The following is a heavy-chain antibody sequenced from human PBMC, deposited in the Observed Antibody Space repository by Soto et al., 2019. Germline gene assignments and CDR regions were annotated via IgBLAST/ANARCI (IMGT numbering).Heavy chain of an antibody. CDR3: ARVVDTAMVTSPDYYYYCMDV. Sequence: SVKVSCKASGGTFSSYAISWVRQAPGQGLEWMGGIIPIFGTANYAQKFQGRVTITADKSTSTAYMELSSLRSEDTAVYYCARVVDTAMVTSPDYYYYCMDVWGQGTTVTVSS. CDR1: GGTFSSYA. V-gene: IGHV1-69*06. CDR2: IIPIFGTA. J-gene: IGHJ6*02. D-gene: IGHD5-18*01.